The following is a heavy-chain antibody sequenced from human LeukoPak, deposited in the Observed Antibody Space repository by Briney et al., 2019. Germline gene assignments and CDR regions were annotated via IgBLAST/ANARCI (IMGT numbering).Heavy chain of an antibody. CDR1: GFTFRNYW. V-gene: IGHV3-7*01. CDR3: ASEGQLVRQYIY. CDR2: IKQDGSQT. J-gene: IGHJ4*02. D-gene: IGHD6-6*01. Sequence: QAGGSLRLSCAVSGFTFRNYWMAWVRQAPGKGLEWVANIKQDGSQTYYVDSVRGRFTISRDNAQNSLYLEMNTLRAEDTAVYYCASEGQLVRQYIYWGQGTLVTVSS.